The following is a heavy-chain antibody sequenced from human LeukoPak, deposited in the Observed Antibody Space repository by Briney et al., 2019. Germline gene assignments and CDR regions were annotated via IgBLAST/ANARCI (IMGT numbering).Heavy chain of an antibody. J-gene: IGHJ4*02. V-gene: IGHV4-59*01. Sequence: TSETLSLTCTVSGGSISSYYWSWIRQPPGKGLEWIGYIYYSGSANYNPSLKSRVTISVDTSKNQFSLKLSSVTAADTAVYYCARGAWNWNYFDYWGQGTLVTVSS. D-gene: IGHD1-1*01. CDR2: IYYSGSA. CDR3: ARGAWNWNYFDY. CDR1: GGSISSYY.